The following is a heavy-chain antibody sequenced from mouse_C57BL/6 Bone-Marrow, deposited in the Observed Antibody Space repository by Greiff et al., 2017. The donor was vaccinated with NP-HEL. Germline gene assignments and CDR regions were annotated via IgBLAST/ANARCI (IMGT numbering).Heavy chain of an antibody. Sequence: EVMLVESGGDLVKPGGSLKLSCAASGFTFSSYGMSWVRQTPDKRLEWVATISSGGSYTYYPDSVKGRFTISRDNAKNTLYLKMSSLKSEDTAMYYCARLSDSSGYVRYYAMDYWGQGTSVTVSS. D-gene: IGHD3-2*02. CDR3: ARLSDSSGYVRYYAMDY. CDR1: GFTFSSYG. V-gene: IGHV5-6*01. CDR2: ISSGGSYT. J-gene: IGHJ4*01.